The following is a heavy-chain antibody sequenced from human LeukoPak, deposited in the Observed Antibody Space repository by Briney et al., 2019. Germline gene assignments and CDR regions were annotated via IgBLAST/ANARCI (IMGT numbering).Heavy chain of an antibody. Sequence: SETLSLTCTVSGGSISSSSYYWGWIRQSPGKGLEWIGSISYSGSTYYNPSLKSRVIVSVDTPKKQFSLKLSSVTAADTAVYYCARLRDYYYCMDVWGKGTPVTVSS. CDR3: ARLRDYYYCMDV. CDR2: ISYSGST. CDR1: GGSISSSSYY. J-gene: IGHJ6*03. V-gene: IGHV4-39*01.